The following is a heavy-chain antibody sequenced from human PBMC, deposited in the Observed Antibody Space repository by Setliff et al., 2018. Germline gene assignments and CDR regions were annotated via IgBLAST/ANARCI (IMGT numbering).Heavy chain of an antibody. CDR1: GFTFGDFA. J-gene: IGHJ4*02. CDR2: IGESGNNI. CDR3: ASAPIWFGELYYFDY. Sequence: GGSLRLSCAASGFTFGDFAMTWVRQAPGKGPEWVSGIGESGNNIHYADSVKGRFTISRDNSKNTLYLQMNSLRAEDTAVYYCASAPIWFGELYYFDYWGQGTLVTVSS. V-gene: IGHV3-23*01. D-gene: IGHD3-10*01.